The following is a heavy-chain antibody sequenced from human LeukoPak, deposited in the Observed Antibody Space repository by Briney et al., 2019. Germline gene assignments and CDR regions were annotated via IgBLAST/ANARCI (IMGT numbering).Heavy chain of an antibody. J-gene: IGHJ6*03. CDR2: ISYDGNKE. Sequence: GRSLRLSCAASGFTFNTFGIHWVRQAPGKGLDWVAVISYDGNKEYYADSVKGRFTISRDNSKNTLYLQMNSLRAEGTAVYYCAKDIAMGIYYYYYYMDVWGKGTTVTVSS. CDR3: AKDIAMGIYYYYYYMDV. D-gene: IGHD5-18*01. V-gene: IGHV3-30*18. CDR1: GFTFNTFG.